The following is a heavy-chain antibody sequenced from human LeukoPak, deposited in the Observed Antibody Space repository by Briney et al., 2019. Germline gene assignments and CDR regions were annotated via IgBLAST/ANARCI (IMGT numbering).Heavy chain of an antibody. V-gene: IGHV4-59*01. CDR2: IYYSGTT. CDR1: GKSISSYY. D-gene: IGHD7-27*01. CDR3: ASRRPLGLDY. Sequence: SDTLSLPFTVPGKSISSYYWTWIRQPPGKGLEWIGYIYYSGTTNYNPSLKSRVTISVDTPKNQFSLKLSSVTAADTAVYYCASRRPLGLDYWGQGTLVTVSS. J-gene: IGHJ4*02.